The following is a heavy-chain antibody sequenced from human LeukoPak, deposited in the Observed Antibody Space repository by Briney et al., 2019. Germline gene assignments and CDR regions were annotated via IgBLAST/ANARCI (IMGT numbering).Heavy chain of an antibody. CDR1: EDTFTAYY. CDR3: ARGGSDCSGGNCPYSWFDP. J-gene: IGHJ5*02. Sequence: ASVKVSCKASEDTFTAYYIHWVRQAPGQGLEWMGWINPKNGGTNYAQKLQGRVTMTTDTSTSTAYMELRSLTSDDTAVYYCARGGSDCSGGNCPYSWFDPWGQGTLVTVSS. CDR2: INPKNGGT. V-gene: IGHV1-2*02. D-gene: IGHD2-15*01.